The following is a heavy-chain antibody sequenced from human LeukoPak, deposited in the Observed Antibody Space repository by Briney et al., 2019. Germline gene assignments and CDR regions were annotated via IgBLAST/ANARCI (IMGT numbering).Heavy chain of an antibody. CDR2: IYYSGST. Sequence: SETLSLTCTVSGGSISSGDYYWGWIRQPPGKGLEWIGYIYYSGSTYYNPSLKSRVTISVDTSKNQFSLKLSSVTAADTAVYYCARDCSGGSCYSNSDAFDIWGQGTMVTVSS. CDR3: ARDCSGGSCYSNSDAFDI. D-gene: IGHD2-15*01. CDR1: GGSISSGDYY. V-gene: IGHV4-30-4*01. J-gene: IGHJ3*02.